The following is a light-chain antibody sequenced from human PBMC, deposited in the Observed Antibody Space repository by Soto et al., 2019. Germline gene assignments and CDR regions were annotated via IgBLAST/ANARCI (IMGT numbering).Light chain of an antibody. CDR3: QQANGFPVT. CDR1: QGVSGW. J-gene: IGKJ4*01. Sequence: DIQMTQSPSSVSASVGDRVTITCRASQGVSGWLAWYQQRPGKAPELLIYAVSNLQSGVSSRFSGSGSGTDFTLTISSLQPEDFATYYCQQANGFPVTFGGGTRVEMK. V-gene: IGKV1-12*01. CDR2: AVS.